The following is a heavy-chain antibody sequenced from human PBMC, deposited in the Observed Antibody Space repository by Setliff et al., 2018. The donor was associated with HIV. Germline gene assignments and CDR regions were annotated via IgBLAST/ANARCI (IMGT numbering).Heavy chain of an antibody. CDR2: VDPEDGET. CDR1: GYTFTDYY. Sequence: RASVKVSCKASGYTFTDYYMHWVQQAPGKGLEWMGRVDPEDGETIYAEKFQGRVTITADTSTDTAYMELSSLRSEDTAVYYCATAPTMKVVYSGFWGQGTLVTVSS. D-gene: IGHD3-22*01. J-gene: IGHJ4*02. V-gene: IGHV1-69-2*01. CDR3: ATAPTMKVVYSGF.